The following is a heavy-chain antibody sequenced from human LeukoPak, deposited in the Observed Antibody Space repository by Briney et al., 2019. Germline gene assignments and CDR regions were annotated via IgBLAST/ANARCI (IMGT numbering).Heavy chain of an antibody. J-gene: IGHJ6*03. V-gene: IGHV1-69*13. CDR2: TIPIFGTA. Sequence: SVNVSCKSSGCTFSIYAIGWVRQAPGQGLEWKGGTIPIFGTAIYAQKFQGRVTITPDESTRTAYMEMSSMRSEDTAVYYCAAGRRNSSSRYLSPSYYMDVWGNGTTVTVSS. D-gene: IGHD6-13*01. CDR1: GCTFSIYA. CDR3: AAGRRNSSSRYLSPSYYMDV.